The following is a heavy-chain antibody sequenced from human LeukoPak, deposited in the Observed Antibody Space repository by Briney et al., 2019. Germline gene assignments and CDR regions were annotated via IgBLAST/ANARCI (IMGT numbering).Heavy chain of an antibody. CDR3: AKDPTHYRVWDDYDSRRLSH. Sequence: GGSLRLSCTASGFNFDDYAMHWVRQAPGKGLEWVSTITWNSRTIDYADSVKGRFTISRDNSKNTLYLQMNSLRAEDTAVYYCAKDPTHYRVWDDYDSRRLSHWGQGTLVTVSS. V-gene: IGHV3-9*01. CDR2: ITWNSRTI. J-gene: IGHJ4*02. D-gene: IGHD3-22*01. CDR1: GFNFDDYA.